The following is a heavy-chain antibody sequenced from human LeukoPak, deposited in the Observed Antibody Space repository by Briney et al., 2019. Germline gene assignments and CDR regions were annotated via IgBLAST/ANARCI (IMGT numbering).Heavy chain of an antibody. J-gene: IGHJ4*02. CDR3: AKDPSLLLRYYFDY. D-gene: IGHD3-22*01. CDR2: ISGSGGST. V-gene: IGHV3-23*01. Sequence: PGGSLRLSCAASGFTFSSYGMSWVRQAPGKGLEGVSAISGSGGSTYYADSVKGRFTISRDNSKDTLYLQMNSLRAEDTAVYYCAKDPSLLLRYYFDYWGQGTLVTVSS. CDR1: GFTFSSYG.